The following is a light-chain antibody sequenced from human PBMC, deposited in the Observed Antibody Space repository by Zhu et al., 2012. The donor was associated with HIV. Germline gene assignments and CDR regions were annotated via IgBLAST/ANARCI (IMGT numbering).Light chain of an antibody. V-gene: IGKV3-11*01. CDR3: QQRSNWPLT. Sequence: IVLTQSPATLSLSPGERATVSCRASRSVSSFVAWYQQKPGQAPRLLIYDASKRATGIPARFSGSGSGTDFTLTISSLEPEDFALYYCQQRSNWPLTFGGGTKVE. CDR1: RSVSSF. J-gene: IGKJ4*01. CDR2: DAS.